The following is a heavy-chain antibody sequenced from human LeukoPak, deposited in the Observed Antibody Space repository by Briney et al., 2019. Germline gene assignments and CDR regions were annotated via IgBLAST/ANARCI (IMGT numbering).Heavy chain of an antibody. CDR2: INPNSGGA. D-gene: IGHD1-26*01. V-gene: IGHV1-2*02. CDR3: ARSGRGTYYYFDL. J-gene: IGHJ4*02. Sequence: ASVKVSCKASGYTFTGYYMHWVRQAPGQGLEWMGWINPNSGGANYAQKFQGRVTMTRDTSISTAYMELSRLRSDDTAVYYCARSGRGTYYYFDLWGQGTLVTVSS. CDR1: GYTFTGYY.